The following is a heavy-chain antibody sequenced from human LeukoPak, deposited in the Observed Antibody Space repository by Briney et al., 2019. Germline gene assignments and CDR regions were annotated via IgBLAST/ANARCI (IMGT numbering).Heavy chain of an antibody. CDR3: ARRNRVYGSGSDYGMDV. CDR2: IGTAGDP. D-gene: IGHD3-10*01. Sequence: GGSLRLSCAASGFTFSTYDMHWVRQATGKGLEWVSAIGTAGDPYYPGSVKGRFTISRENAKNSLYLQMNSLRAGDTAVYYCARRNRVYGSGSDYGMDVWGEGTTVTVSS. CDR1: GFTFSTYD. V-gene: IGHV3-13*05. J-gene: IGHJ6*04.